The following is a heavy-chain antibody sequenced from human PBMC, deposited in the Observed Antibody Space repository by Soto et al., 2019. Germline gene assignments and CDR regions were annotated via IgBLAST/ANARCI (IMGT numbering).Heavy chain of an antibody. D-gene: IGHD6-19*01. CDR1: GYTLTELS. CDR3: ATVAAQGNYFDY. CDR2: FDPEDGET. Sequence: ASVKVSCKVSGYTLTELSMHWVRQAPGKGLEWMGGFDPEDGETIYAQKFQGRVTMTEDTSTDTAYVELSSLRSEDTAVYHCATVAAQGNYFDYWGQGTLVTVSS. V-gene: IGHV1-24*01. J-gene: IGHJ4*02.